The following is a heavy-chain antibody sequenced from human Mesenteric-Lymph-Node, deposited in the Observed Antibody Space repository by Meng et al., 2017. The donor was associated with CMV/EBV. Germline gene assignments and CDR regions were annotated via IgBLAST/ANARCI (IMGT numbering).Heavy chain of an antibody. CDR1: GFTFTSSA. Sequence: SVKVSCKASGFTFTSSAVQWVRQARGQRLEWIGWIVVGSGNTNYAQKFQERVTITRDMSTSTAYMELSSLRSEDTAAYYCAAVIAAAGAPRGFDYWGQGTLVTVSS. D-gene: IGHD6-13*01. CDR3: AAVIAAAGAPRGFDY. J-gene: IGHJ4*02. V-gene: IGHV1-58*01. CDR2: IVVGSGNT.